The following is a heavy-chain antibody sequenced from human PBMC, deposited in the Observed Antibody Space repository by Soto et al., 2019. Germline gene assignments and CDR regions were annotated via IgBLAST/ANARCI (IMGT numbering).Heavy chain of an antibody. CDR2: ISADTGNT. J-gene: IGHJ4*02. Sequence: ASVKVSCKASGYTFTIYAMHWVRQAPGQGLEWMGWISADTGNTKYAQNFQGRVTMTTDTSTSTAYMELRSLRSDDTAVYYCARRWTTGEIDYWGQGTLVTVSS. V-gene: IGHV1-18*01. D-gene: IGHD4-17*01. CDR3: ARRWTTGEIDY. CDR1: GYTFTIYA.